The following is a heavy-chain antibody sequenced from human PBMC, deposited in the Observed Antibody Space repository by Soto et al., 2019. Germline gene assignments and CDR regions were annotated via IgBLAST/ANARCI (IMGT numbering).Heavy chain of an antibody. CDR3: ARDYKSQYYYYGMDV. J-gene: IGHJ6*02. D-gene: IGHD3-10*01. V-gene: IGHV3-13*01. Sequence: TSETMSLTCTVSGDSISGYYWSWIRQPPGKGLEWIGTAGDTYYPGSVKGRFTISRENAKNSLYLQMNSLRAEDTAVYYCARDYKSQYYYYGMDVWGQGTTVTVSS. CDR1: GDSISGYY. CDR2: GTAGDT.